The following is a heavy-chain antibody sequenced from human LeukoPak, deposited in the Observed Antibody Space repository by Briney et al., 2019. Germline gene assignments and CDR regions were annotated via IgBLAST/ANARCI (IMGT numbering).Heavy chain of an antibody. CDR2: INHSGST. D-gene: IGHD2-15*01. CDR1: GGSFSGYY. CDR3: ARGRVDSGGSWGFDH. Sequence: PETLSLTCAVYGGSFSGYYWSWIRQPPGKGLEWIGEINHSGSTNYNPSLKSRVTISVDTSKNQFSLKLSSVTAADTAVYYCARGRVDSGGSWGFDHWGQGTLVTVSS. J-gene: IGHJ4*02. V-gene: IGHV4-34*01.